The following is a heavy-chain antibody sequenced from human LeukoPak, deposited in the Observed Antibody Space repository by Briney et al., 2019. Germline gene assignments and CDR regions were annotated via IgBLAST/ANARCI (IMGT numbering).Heavy chain of an antibody. Sequence: PGESLRLSCSTSGFTFSNHFMHWVRQAPGKGLEYVSSIGPNGASTLYADSVKGRFTISRDNSKNTLYLQVNSLRAEDTAVYYCAKGGKWDVTPFDYWGQGTLVTVSS. CDR3: AKGGKWDVTPFDY. CDR2: IGPNGAST. CDR1: GFTFSNHF. V-gene: IGHV3-64*04. J-gene: IGHJ4*02. D-gene: IGHD1-26*01.